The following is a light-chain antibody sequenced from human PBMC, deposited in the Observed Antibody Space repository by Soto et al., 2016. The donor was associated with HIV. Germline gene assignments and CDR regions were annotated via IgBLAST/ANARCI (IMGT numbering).Light chain of an antibody. CDR2: SAS. CDR1: QDIGND. V-gene: IGKV1-17*02. CDR3: LQYNTYPWT. J-gene: IGKJ1*01. Sequence: DIQMTQSPSSLSASVGDRVTITCRASQDIGNDLGWFQQKPGKAPKRLIYSASSLQGGVPSRFSDSGSGTEFTLTISYLRPEDFATYYCLQYNTYPWTFGQGTKVEIK.